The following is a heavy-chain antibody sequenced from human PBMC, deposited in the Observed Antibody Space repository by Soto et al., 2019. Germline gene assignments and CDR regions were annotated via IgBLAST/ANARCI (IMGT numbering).Heavy chain of an antibody. CDR1: GFTFSGYA. CDR2: ISYDGSNK. V-gene: IGHV3-30-3*01. CDR3: ARDGSSSGWLGSNYYYGMDV. Sequence: PGGALRLSCAASGFTFSGYAMHWVRQAPGKGLEWVAVISYDGSNKYYADSVKGRFTISRDNSKNTLYLQMNSLRAEDTAVYYCARDGSSSGWLGSNYYYGMDVWGQGTTVTSP. J-gene: IGHJ6*02. D-gene: IGHD6-19*01.